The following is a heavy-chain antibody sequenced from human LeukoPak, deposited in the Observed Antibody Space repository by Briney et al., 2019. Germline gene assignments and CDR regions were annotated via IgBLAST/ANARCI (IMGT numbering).Heavy chain of an antibody. J-gene: IGHJ3*02. D-gene: IGHD3-10*01. CDR1: GYTFTSYG. Sequence: ASVNVSCKASGYTFTSYGISWVRQAPGQGLEWVGWISAYNGNTNYAQKLQGRVTMTTDTSTSTAYMELRSLRSDDTAVYYCARDLIHDYYGSGSVAFDIWGQGTMVTVSS. CDR2: ISAYNGNT. CDR3: ARDLIHDYYGSGSVAFDI. V-gene: IGHV1-18*01.